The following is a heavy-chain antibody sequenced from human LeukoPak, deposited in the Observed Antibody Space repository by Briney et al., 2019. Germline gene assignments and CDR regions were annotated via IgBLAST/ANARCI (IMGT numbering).Heavy chain of an antibody. CDR2: ISSSSITI. CDR3: ARDSLPRIAARRGNWFDP. D-gene: IGHD6-6*01. Sequence: GGSLRLSCAVSGFPLSSYSINWVRQAPGKGLEWVSYISSSSITIYYADSVKGRFTISRDNAKNSLYLQMDSLRAEDTAVYYCARDSLPRIAARRGNWFDPWGQGTLVTVSS. J-gene: IGHJ5*02. V-gene: IGHV3-48*04. CDR1: GFPLSSYS.